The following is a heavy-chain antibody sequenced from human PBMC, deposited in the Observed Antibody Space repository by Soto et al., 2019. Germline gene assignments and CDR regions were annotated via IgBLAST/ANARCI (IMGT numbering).Heavy chain of an antibody. CDR2: ISDSGTT. J-gene: IGHJ5*02. V-gene: IGHV4-59*12. D-gene: IGHD3-3*01. Sequence: QVELQQSGPGLVKASETLSLTCTVFGGSLDSYYWSWIRQAPGKGLEWIGHISDSGTTNYNPSLGSRVTISVDTSRNLFSLKLSSVTAADTAVYFCARERWTSRANWFDPWGPGTLVTVSS. CDR3: ARERWTSRANWFDP. CDR1: GGSLDSYY.